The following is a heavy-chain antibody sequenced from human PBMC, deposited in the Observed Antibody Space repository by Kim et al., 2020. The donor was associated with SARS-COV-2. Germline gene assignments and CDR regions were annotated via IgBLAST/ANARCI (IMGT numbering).Heavy chain of an antibody. Sequence: SETLSLTCTVSGGSVSSGSYYWSWIRQPPGKGLEWIGYIYYSGSTNYNPSLKSRVTISVDTSKNQFSLKLSSVTAADTAVYYCARERRREYYGSGSYSYAFDIWGQGTMVTVSS. J-gene: IGHJ3*02. CDR1: GGSVSSGSYY. D-gene: IGHD3-10*01. V-gene: IGHV4-61*01. CDR2: IYYSGST. CDR3: ARERRREYYGSGSYSYAFDI.